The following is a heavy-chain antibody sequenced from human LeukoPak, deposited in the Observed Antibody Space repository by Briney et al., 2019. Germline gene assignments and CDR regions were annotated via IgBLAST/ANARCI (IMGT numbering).Heavy chain of an antibody. Sequence: SETLSLTCTVSGGSISSYYWSWIRQPAGKGLEWIGRIYTSGSINYNPSLKSRVTMSVDTSKNQFSLKLSSVTAADTAVYYCARDGGYSGYDWGRVDYWGQGTLVTVSS. V-gene: IGHV4-4*07. CDR1: GGSISSYY. CDR3: ARDGGYSGYDWGRVDY. D-gene: IGHD5-12*01. J-gene: IGHJ4*02. CDR2: IYTSGSI.